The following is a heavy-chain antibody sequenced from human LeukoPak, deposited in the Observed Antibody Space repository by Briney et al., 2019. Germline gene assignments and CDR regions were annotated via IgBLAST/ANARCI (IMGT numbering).Heavy chain of an antibody. CDR1: GDSIRSSTYY. D-gene: IGHD6-13*01. CDR2: IYHTGST. Sequence: SETLSLTCTVSGDSIRSSTYYWGWIRQPPGKGLEWIGNIYHTGSTWYNPVLKSRGSISVDTSKNQFSLKLSSVTAADTAVYYCASVIAAGGKGLEYWGQGALVTVSS. CDR3: ASVIAAGGKGLEY. J-gene: IGHJ4*02. V-gene: IGHV4-39*01.